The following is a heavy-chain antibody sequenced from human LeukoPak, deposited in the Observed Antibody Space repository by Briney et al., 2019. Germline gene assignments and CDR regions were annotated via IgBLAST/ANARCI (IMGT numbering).Heavy chain of an antibody. CDR3: ARLVPSGWFDP. D-gene: IGHD6-6*01. CDR1: GGSISSSSYY. J-gene: IGHJ5*02. Sequence: KASETLSLTCTVSGGSISSSSYYWGWIRQPPGKGLEWIANIYYSGSTYLNPSLKSRVTISIDTSKNQFSLKLTSVTAADTAVYYCARLVPSGWFDPWGQGTLVTVSS. V-gene: IGHV4-39*01. CDR2: IYYSGST.